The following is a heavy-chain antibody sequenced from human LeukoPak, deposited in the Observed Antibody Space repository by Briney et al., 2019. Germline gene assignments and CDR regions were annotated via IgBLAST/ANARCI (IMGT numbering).Heavy chain of an antibody. J-gene: IGHJ5*02. CDR3: ARDQIEDYYGSGSFDP. V-gene: IGHV1-18*04. CDR1: GYTFTSYG. CDR2: ISAYNGNT. Sequence: ASVTVSCKASGYTFTSYGISWVRQAPGQGLEWMGWISAYNGNTNYAQKLQGRVTMTTDTSTSTAYMELRSLRSDDTAVYYCARDQIEDYYGSGSFDPWGQGTLVTVSS. D-gene: IGHD3-10*01.